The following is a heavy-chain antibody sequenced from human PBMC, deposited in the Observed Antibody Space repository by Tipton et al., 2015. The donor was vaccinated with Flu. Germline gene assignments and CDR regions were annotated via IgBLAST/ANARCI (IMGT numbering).Heavy chain of an antibody. CDR1: GGSISSGGYY. D-gene: IGHD3-22*01. CDR3: ARGTYYYDSSGYTAELGAYYFDY. CDR2: IYYSGST. V-gene: IGHV4-31*03. Sequence: TLSLTCTVSGGSISSGGYYWSWIRQHPGKGLEWIGYIYYSGSTYYNPSLESRVTISVDTSKNQFSLKLSSVTAADTAVYYCARGTYYYDSSGYTAELGAYYFDYWGQGTLVTVSS. J-gene: IGHJ4*02.